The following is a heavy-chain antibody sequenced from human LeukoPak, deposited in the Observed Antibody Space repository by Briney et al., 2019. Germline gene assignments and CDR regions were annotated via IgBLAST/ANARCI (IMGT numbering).Heavy chain of an antibody. CDR3: ARDFGWLTGFDY. D-gene: IGHD3-9*01. CDR2: ISFDGSNK. V-gene: IGHV3-30-3*01. CDR1: AFTFSSFA. J-gene: IGHJ4*02. Sequence: GGSLRLSCAASAFTFSSFAMHWVRQAPGEGLEWVAVISFDGSNKYYGDSLKGRFTISRDNSKNTLYLQMNSLRGEDMAIYYCARDFGWLTGFDYWGQGTLVTVSS.